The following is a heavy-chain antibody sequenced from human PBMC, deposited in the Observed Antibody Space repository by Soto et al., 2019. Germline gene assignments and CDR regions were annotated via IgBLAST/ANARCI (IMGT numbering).Heavy chain of an antibody. V-gene: IGHV1-18*01. J-gene: IGHJ5*02. CDR3: ARVVVDYGSGTPMWGWFDP. CDR2: ISAYNGNT. Sequence: QVQMVKSGAEVKKPGASVKVSCKASGYTFTSYGISWVRQAPGQGLEWMGWISAYNGNTNYAQKLQGRVTMTTDTSTSTAYMELRSLRSDDTAVYYCARVVVDYGSGTPMWGWFDPWGQGTLVTVSS. D-gene: IGHD3-10*01. CDR1: GYTFTSYG.